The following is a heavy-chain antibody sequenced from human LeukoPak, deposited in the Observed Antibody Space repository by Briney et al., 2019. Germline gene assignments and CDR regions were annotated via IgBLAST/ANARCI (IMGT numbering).Heavy chain of an antibody. CDR1: GYTFTSYG. CDR2: ISAYNGNT. D-gene: IGHD1-7*01. J-gene: IGHJ4*02. Sequence: ASVKVSCKASGYTFTSYGISWVRQAPGQGLEWMGWISAYNGNTNYAQKLQGRVTMTTDTSTSTAYMELRSLRSDDTAVYYCARDLAFMRKVGWNYPLNNFDYWGQGTLVTVSS. CDR3: ARDLAFMRKVGWNYPLNNFDY. V-gene: IGHV1-18*01.